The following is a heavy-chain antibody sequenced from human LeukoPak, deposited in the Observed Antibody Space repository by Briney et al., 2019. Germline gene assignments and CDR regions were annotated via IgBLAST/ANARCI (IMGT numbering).Heavy chain of an antibody. J-gene: IGHJ1*01. D-gene: IGHD3-22*01. CDR1: GYTFTGYY. Sequence: VASVKVSCKASGYTFTGYYMHWVRQAPGQGLEWMGRINPNSGGTNYAQKFQGRVTMTRDTSISTAYMELSRLRSDDTAVYYCARGNGSGYYYWYFQHWGQGTLVTVSS. V-gene: IGHV1-2*06. CDR2: INPNSGGT. CDR3: ARGNGSGYYYWYFQH.